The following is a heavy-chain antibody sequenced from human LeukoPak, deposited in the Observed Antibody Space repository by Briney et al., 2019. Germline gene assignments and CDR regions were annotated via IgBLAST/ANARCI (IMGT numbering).Heavy chain of an antibody. D-gene: IGHD1-1*01. CDR2: IIPIFGTA. J-gene: IGHJ5*02. Sequence: SVKVSCKASGGTFSSYAISWVRQAPGQGLEWMGGIIPIFGTANYAQKFQGRVTITTDESTSTAYMELSSLRSEDTAVYHCASSATQLGDWFDHWGQGTLVTVSS. V-gene: IGHV1-69*05. CDR3: ASSATQLGDWFDH. CDR1: GGTFSSYA.